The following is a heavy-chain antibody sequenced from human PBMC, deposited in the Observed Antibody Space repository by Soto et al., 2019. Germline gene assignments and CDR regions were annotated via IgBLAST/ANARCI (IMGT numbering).Heavy chain of an antibody. CDR2: IYPGDSDT. D-gene: IGHD6-19*01. Sequence: PGESLKISCEGSGYTFTNYWIAWVRQMPGKGLECMGIIYPGDSDTRYSPSFQGQVTISADKSISTAYLQWSSLKASDTAMYYCARQYVSYSSAGYTGIDFDIRGQATMVTVS. CDR3: ARQYVSYSSAGYTGIDFDI. CDR1: GYTFTNYW. J-gene: IGHJ3*02. V-gene: IGHV5-51*01.